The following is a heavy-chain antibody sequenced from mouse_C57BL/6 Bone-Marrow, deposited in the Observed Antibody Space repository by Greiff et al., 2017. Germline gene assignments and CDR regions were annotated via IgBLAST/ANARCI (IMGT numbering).Heavy chain of an antibody. V-gene: IGHV1-39*01. CDR3: TTGPDGDY. D-gene: IGHD5-5*01. CDR2: ISPNYGTT. Sequence: EVQLQQSGPELVKPGASVQISCKASGYSFTDYNMNWVKQSHGKGLEWIGVISPNYGTTSYNQKFKGKATLTVDQSSSTAYLQLSSLTSEDTAVYYCTTGPDGDYWGQGTTLTVSS. CDR1: GYSFTDYN. J-gene: IGHJ2*01.